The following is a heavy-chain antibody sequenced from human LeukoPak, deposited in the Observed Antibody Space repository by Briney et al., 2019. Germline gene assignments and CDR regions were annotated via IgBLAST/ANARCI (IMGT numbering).Heavy chain of an antibody. CDR1: GGSFSGYY. CDR2: INDSGRI. Sequence: SETLSLTCAVYGGSFSGYYWSWIRQPPGKGLEWIGEINDSGRINYNPSLKSRVTISLDTSKNQFSLKLRSVTAADTAVYYCARGGYSYGYDPYYYYYMDVWGKGTTVTISS. CDR3: ARGGYSYGYDPYYYYYMDV. D-gene: IGHD5-18*01. V-gene: IGHV4-34*01. J-gene: IGHJ6*03.